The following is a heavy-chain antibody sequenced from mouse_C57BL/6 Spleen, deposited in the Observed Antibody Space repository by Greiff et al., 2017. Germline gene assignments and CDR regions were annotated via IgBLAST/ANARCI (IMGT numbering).Heavy chain of an antibody. V-gene: IGHV5-6*01. J-gene: IGHJ2*01. Sequence: EVQLQESGGDLVKPGGSLKLSCAASGFTFSSYGMSWVRQTPDKRLEWVATISSGGSYTYYPDSVKGRFTISRDNAKTTLYLQMSSLKSEDTAMYYCARQRGYDPYFDYWGQGTTLTVSS. D-gene: IGHD2-10*02. CDR2: ISSGGSYT. CDR1: GFTFSSYG. CDR3: ARQRGYDPYFDY.